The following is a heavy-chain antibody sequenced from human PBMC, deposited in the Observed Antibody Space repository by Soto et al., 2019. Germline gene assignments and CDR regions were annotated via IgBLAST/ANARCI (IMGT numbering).Heavy chain of an antibody. CDR3: ASLVRYDFWSGYYTSDY. D-gene: IGHD3-3*01. J-gene: IGHJ4*02. Sequence: GGSLRLSCAASGFTFSSYSMNWVRQAPGKGLEWVSYISSSSSTIYYADSVKGRFTISRDNAKNSLYLQMNSLRAEDTAVYYCASLVRYDFWSGYYTSDYWGQGTLVTVSS. CDR2: ISSSSSTI. CDR1: GFTFSSYS. V-gene: IGHV3-48*01.